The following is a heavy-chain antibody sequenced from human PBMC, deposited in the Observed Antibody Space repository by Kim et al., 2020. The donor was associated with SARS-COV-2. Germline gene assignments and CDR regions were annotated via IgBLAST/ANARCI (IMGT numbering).Heavy chain of an antibody. CDR3: ARDYTTWYGGRGSYYFDY. Sequence: GGSLRLSCAASGFTFSSYGMHWVRQAPGKGLEWVAVISHDGNNKYYADSVKGRFTISRDNSKNTLYLQMNSLRAEDTAVYYYARDYTTWYGGRGSYYFDYWGQGTLVTVSS. V-gene: IGHV3-33*05. D-gene: IGHD3-10*01. CDR1: GFTFSSYG. CDR2: ISHDGNNK. J-gene: IGHJ4*02.